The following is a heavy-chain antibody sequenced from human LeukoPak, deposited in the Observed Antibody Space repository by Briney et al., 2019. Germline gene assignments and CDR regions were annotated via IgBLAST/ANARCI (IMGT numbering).Heavy chain of an antibody. CDR3: ARGRTYYYGSGSNDY. D-gene: IGHD3-10*01. J-gene: IGHJ4*02. V-gene: IGHV4-34*01. CDR2: INHSGSS. CDR1: GGSFSCYY. Sequence: SETLSLTCAVYGGSFSCYYWSWIRQPPGKGLEWIGEINHSGSSNYNPSLKSRVTISVDTSKNQFSLKLSSVTAADTAVYYCARGRTYYYGSGSNDYWGQGTLVTVSS.